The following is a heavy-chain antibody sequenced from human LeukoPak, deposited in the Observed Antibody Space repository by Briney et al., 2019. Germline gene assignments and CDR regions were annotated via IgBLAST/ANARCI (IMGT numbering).Heavy chain of an antibody. Sequence: GGSLRLSCAASGFTFDDYGMSWVRQAPGKGLEWVSCINWNGGSTGYADSVKGRFTISRDNAKNSLYLQMNSLRAEDTALYYCARDHGGNYWFEYWGQGTLVTVSS. CDR3: ARDHGGNYWFEY. V-gene: IGHV3-20*04. J-gene: IGHJ4*02. CDR1: GFTFDDYG. CDR2: INWNGGST. D-gene: IGHD1-26*01.